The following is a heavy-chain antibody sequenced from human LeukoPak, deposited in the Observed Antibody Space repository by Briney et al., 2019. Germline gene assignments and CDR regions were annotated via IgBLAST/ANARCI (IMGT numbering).Heavy chain of an antibody. CDR1: GGSFSGYY. D-gene: IGHD6-13*01. CDR2: IYTSGST. CDR3: ARDRGSSSLDY. V-gene: IGHV4-4*07. J-gene: IGHJ4*02. Sequence: SETLSLTCAVYGGSFSGYYWSWIRQPAGKGLEWIGRIYTSGSTNYNPSLKSRVTMSVDTSKNQFSLKLSSVTAADTAVYYCARDRGSSSLDYWGQGTLVTVSS.